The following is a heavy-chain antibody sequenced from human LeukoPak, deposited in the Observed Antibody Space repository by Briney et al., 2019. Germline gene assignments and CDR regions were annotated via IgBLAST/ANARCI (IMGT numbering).Heavy chain of an antibody. CDR1: GFTFSSYA. J-gene: IGHJ4*02. D-gene: IGHD2-15*01. V-gene: IGHV3-23*01. CDR3: AKVLGNSFDY. Sequence: PGGSLRLSCAASGFTFSSYAMNWVRQAPGKGLEWVSSIKNSGDTTYYADSVKGRSTISRDISKNTLYLQMNSLRAEDTAIYYCAKVLGNSFDYWGQGTLVTVSS. CDR2: IKNSGDTT.